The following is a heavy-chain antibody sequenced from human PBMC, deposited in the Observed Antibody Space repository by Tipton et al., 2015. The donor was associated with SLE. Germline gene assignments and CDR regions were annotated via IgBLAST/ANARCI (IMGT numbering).Heavy chain of an antibody. CDR3: ARDLSTTVFGVVIGYYYGMDV. V-gene: IGHV1-46*01. Sequence: QSGAEVKKPGASVKVSCKASGYTFTSYYMHWVRQAPGQGLEWMGIINPSGGSTSYAQKFQGRVTMTRDTSTSTVYMELSSLRSEDTAVYYCARDLSTTVFGVVIGYYYGMDVWGQGTTVTVSS. CDR2: INPSGGST. D-gene: IGHD3-3*01. J-gene: IGHJ6*02. CDR1: GYTFTSYY.